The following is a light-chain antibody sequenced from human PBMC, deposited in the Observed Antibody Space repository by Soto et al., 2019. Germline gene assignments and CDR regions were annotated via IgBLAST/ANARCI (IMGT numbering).Light chain of an antibody. Sequence: QSALTQPPSASGSPGQSVTISCTGTSSDVGGYNYVSWYQQHPGKAPKVMIYEVSKRPSGVPDRVSGSKSGNTASLTVSGLQAEDEADYYCSSYAGSSVVFGGGTKLTVL. V-gene: IGLV2-8*01. CDR3: SSYAGSSVV. CDR2: EVS. CDR1: SSDVGGYNY. J-gene: IGLJ2*01.